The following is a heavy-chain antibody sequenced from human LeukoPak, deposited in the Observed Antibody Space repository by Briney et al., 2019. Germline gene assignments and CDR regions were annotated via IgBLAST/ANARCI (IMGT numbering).Heavy chain of an antibody. CDR2: ISYDGSNK. J-gene: IGHJ4*02. CDR1: GFTFSSYA. D-gene: IGHD6-13*01. Sequence: GGSLRLSCAASGFTFSSYAMHWVRQAPGKGLEWVAVISYDGSNKYYADSVKGRFTISRDNSKNTLYLQMNSLRAEDTAVYYCARDTHPIGAAAGPFDYWGQGTLVTVSS. V-gene: IGHV3-30-3*01. CDR3: ARDTHPIGAAAGPFDY.